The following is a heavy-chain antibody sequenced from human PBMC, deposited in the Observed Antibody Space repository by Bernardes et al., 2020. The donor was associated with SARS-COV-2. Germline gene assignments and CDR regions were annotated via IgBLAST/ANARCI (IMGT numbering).Heavy chain of an antibody. CDR1: GFTFSSYA. V-gene: IGHV3-23*01. Sequence: GGSLRLSCAASGFTFSSYAMSWVRQAPGKGLEWVSAISGSGGSTYYADSVKGRFTISRDNSKNTLYLQMNSLRAEDTAVYYCAKERGYDFWSGYYMDVWGKGTTVTVSS. D-gene: IGHD3-3*01. J-gene: IGHJ6*03. CDR2: ISGSGGST. CDR3: AKERGYDFWSGYYMDV.